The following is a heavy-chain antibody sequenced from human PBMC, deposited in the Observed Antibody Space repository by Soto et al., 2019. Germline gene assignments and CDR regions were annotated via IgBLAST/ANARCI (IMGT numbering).Heavy chain of an antibody. D-gene: IGHD5-12*01. CDR1: GFTFSSYN. CDR2: ISSSSSSYI. CDR3: ARLLVATSEVDY. V-gene: IGHV3-21*01. Sequence: GESLKISCAASGFTFSSYNMNWVRQAPGKGLEWVSSISSSSSSYIYYADSVKGRFTISRDNAKNSLYLQMNSLRAEDTAVYYCARLLVATSEVDYWGQGTLVTVSS. J-gene: IGHJ4*02.